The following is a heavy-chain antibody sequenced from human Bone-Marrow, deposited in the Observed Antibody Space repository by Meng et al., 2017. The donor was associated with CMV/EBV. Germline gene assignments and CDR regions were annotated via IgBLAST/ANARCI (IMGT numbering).Heavy chain of an antibody. CDR1: GDTFRNYS. CDR3: ARDPGQVGDY. V-gene: IGHV1-69*04. D-gene: IGHD3-10*01. Sequence: SVKVSCKTSGDTFRNYSISWVRQAPGQGLEWMGRIIPFHDLINYAQKFQGRLTITADKSTNTAYMELSSLTSEDTAVYYCARDPGQVGDYWGQGTLVPVSS. J-gene: IGHJ4*02. CDR2: IIPFHDLI.